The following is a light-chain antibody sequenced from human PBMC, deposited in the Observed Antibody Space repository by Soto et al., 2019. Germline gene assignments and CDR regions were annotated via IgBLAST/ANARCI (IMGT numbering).Light chain of an antibody. CDR2: DVS. CDR1: SSDVGGYNY. J-gene: IGLJ2*01. CDR3: SSYTGSSTLVV. V-gene: IGLV2-14*01. Sequence: QSALTQPASVSGSPGQSITISCTGTSSDVGGYNYVSWYQQHPGKAPKLMIYDVSNRPSGVSNRFSGSKSGNTASLTISGLQAEDEADYYCSSYTGSSTLVVFCGGTKLTVL.